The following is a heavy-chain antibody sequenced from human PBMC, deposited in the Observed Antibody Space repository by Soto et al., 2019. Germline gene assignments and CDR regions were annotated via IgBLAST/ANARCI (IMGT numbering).Heavy chain of an antibody. CDR2: IWYDGSNK. CDR1: GFTFSSYG. D-gene: IGHD6-13*01. V-gene: IGHV3-33*01. Sequence: QVQLVESGGGVVQPGRSLRLSCAASGFTFSSYGMHWVRQAPGKGLEWVAVIWYDGSNKYYADSVKGRFTISRDNSXXTLYVQMNSLRAEDTAVYYSARLRSRWYPDDAFDIWGQGTMVTVSS. CDR3: ARLRSRWYPDDAFDI. J-gene: IGHJ3*02.